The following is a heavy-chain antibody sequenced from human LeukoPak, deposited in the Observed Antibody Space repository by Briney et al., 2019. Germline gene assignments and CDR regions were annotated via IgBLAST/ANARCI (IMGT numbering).Heavy chain of an antibody. CDR3: ARDLAVTTSYYYYYGMEV. CDR1: GFTFSSYS. J-gene: IGHJ6*02. Sequence: GGSLRLSCAASGFTFSSYSMNWVRQAPGKGLEWVSSISSSSSYIYYADSVKGRFTISRDNAKNSPYLQMNSLRAEDTAVYYCARDLAVTTSYYYYYGMEVWGQGTTVTVSS. V-gene: IGHV3-21*01. CDR2: ISSSSSYI. D-gene: IGHD4-11*01.